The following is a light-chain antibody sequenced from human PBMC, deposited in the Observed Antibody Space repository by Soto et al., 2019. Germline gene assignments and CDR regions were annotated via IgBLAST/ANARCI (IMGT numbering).Light chain of an antibody. CDR3: QQYSTSRGT. Sequence: VLKQSPGALSLSQGQRATLSCRPSQSISSSYLAWYQQKRGQSPRLLMYGASSRATGIPDRFSGSGSGTDFTLNISRLEPEDFAVYYCQQYSTSRGTFGQGTKVDIK. V-gene: IGKV3-20*01. CDR1: QSISSSY. CDR2: GAS. J-gene: IGKJ1*01.